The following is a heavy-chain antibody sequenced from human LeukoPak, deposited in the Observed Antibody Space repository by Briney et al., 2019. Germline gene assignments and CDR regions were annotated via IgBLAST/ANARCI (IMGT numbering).Heavy chain of an antibody. Sequence: PRGSLRLSCAASGFTFSSYAMSSGREAPGGGVACVSAISGSGGSTYYADSVKGRFTISRDNSKNTLYLQMNSLRAEDTALYYCAKDGAPNAGYMDVWGKGTTVTVSS. D-gene: IGHD3-10*01. CDR2: ISGSGGST. CDR3: AKDGAPNAGYMDV. CDR1: GFTFSSYA. V-gene: IGHV3-23*01. J-gene: IGHJ6*03.